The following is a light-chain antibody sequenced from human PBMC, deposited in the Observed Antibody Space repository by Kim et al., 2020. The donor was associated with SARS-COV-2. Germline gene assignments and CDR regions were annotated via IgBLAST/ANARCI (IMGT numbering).Light chain of an antibody. CDR3: QKYNNWPRLT. Sequence: SPGERATLPCRASQSVSSNLAWYQQKPGQAPRLLIYGASTRATVIPARFSGSGSGTDFTLTINSLQSEDFAVYYCQKYNNWPRLTSGGGNKGESN. J-gene: IGKJ4*01. CDR2: GAS. V-gene: IGKV3-15*01. CDR1: QSVSSN.